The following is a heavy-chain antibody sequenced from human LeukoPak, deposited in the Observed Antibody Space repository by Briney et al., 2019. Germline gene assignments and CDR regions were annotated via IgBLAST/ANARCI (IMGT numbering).Heavy chain of an antibody. V-gene: IGHV4-59*01. CDR1: GASISSYY. Sequence: SQTLSLTCTVAGASISSYYWSWIRQPPGKGLEWIGYIYYSGSTTYHPSLKSRVTISVDTSKNQFSLKLSSVTAADTAVYYCARCNPGSSLFLDYWGQGTMVTVSS. CDR2: IYYSGST. J-gene: IGHJ4*02. D-gene: IGHD6-13*01. CDR3: ARCNPGSSLFLDY.